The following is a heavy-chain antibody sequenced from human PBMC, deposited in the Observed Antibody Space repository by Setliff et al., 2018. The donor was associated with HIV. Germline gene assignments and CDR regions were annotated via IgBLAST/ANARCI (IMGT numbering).Heavy chain of an antibody. CDR3: ARAPRGVGSSSHFDY. J-gene: IGHJ4*02. CDR2: INPNSGNT. CDR1: GYTFTSYG. Sequence: GASVKVSCKASGYTFTSYGFNWVRQAPGQGLEWMGIINPNSGNTGYAQKFQGRVTMTRNTSISTAYMQLSSLRSEDTAVYFCARAPRGVGSSSHFDYWGRGTLVTVSS. D-gene: IGHD2-2*01. V-gene: IGHV1-8*02.